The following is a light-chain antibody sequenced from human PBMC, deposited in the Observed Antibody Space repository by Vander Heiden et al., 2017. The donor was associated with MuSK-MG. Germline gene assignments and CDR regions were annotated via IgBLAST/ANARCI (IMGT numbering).Light chain of an antibody. CDR3: SSYTSSSTWV. J-gene: IGLJ3*02. Sequence: QSALTQPASASASPGQSITIPCTGTSSYVGGYNDVSWEQQHPGNAPKLMIYEVSNRPAGVSNRFSGSKSGNTASLTIAGLQAEDEADYYCSSYTSSSTWVFGGGTKLTVL. CDR2: EVS. V-gene: IGLV2-14*01. CDR1: SSYVGGYND.